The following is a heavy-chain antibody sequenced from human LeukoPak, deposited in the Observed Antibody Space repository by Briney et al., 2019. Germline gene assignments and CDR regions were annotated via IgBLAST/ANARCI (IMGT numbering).Heavy chain of an antibody. CDR3: ASTKLGYSSGWH. V-gene: IGHV4-39*01. CDR2: IYYSGHT. D-gene: IGHD6-19*01. J-gene: IGHJ4*02. Sequence: NPSETLSLTCTVSGGSISSTYSWGWIRQPPGKGLEWIGNIYYSGHTYYSPSLKSRVTISVDTSKNQFSLKLSSVTAADTAVYYCASTKLGYSSGWHWGQGILVTVSS. CDR1: GGSISSTYS.